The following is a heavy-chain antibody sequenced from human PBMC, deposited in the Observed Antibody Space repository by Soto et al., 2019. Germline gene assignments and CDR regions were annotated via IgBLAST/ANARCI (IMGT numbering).Heavy chain of an antibody. CDR2: ISGSGGST. D-gene: IGHD3-16*01. CDR3: AKVDRRTKMISRPKAENAGSFDY. J-gene: IGHJ4*02. Sequence: EVQLLESGGGLVQPGGSLRLSCAASGFTFSSYAMSWVRQAPGKGLEWVSAISGSGGSTYYADSVKGRFTISRDNSKNTLYLQMNSLRAEDTAVYYCAKVDRRTKMISRPKAENAGSFDYWGQGTLVTVSS. V-gene: IGHV3-23*01. CDR1: GFTFSSYA.